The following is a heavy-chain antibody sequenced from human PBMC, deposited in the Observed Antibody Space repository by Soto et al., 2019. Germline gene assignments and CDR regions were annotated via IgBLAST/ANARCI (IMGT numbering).Heavy chain of an antibody. D-gene: IGHD3-22*01. Sequence: PSENLSLTCRVSDGSMNSDSSYWGWIRQPPGKGLEWIGVINHSGSTYHNLSLKGRVTMSVDASRNQFSLKLTSMTAADTAVYYCARLGGYVSVGYYYLWDSWGQGTLVTVSS. CDR3: ARLGGYVSVGYYYLWDS. J-gene: IGHJ4*02. CDR1: DGSMNSDSSY. CDR2: INHSGST. V-gene: IGHV4-39*01.